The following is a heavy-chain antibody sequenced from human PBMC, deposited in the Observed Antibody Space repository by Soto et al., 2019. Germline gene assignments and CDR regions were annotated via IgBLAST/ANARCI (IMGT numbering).Heavy chain of an antibody. CDR1: GFTFSSYW. V-gene: IGHV3-74*01. J-gene: IGHJ4*02. Sequence: GGSLRLSCAASGFTFSSYWMHWVRQAPGKGLVWVSRINSDGSSTSYADSVKGRFTISRDNAKNTLYLQMNSLRAEDTAVYDCARTGSAYALYAHWGQGTLVTVSS. D-gene: IGHD5-12*01. CDR3: ARTGSAYALYAH. CDR2: INSDGSST.